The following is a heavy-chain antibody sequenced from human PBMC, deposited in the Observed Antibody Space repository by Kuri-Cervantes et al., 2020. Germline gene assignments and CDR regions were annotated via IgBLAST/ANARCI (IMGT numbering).Heavy chain of an antibody. D-gene: IGHD5-24*01. CDR3: ARDPATIDNYYGMDV. Sequence: LSLTCAASGFTFSSYEMNWVRQAPGKGLEWVSVIYSGGSTYYADSVKGRFTISRDNSKNTLYLQMNSLRAEDTAVYYCARDPATIDNYYGMDVWGQGTTVTVSS. V-gene: IGHV3-53*01. CDR2: IYSGGST. J-gene: IGHJ6*02. CDR1: GFTFSSYE.